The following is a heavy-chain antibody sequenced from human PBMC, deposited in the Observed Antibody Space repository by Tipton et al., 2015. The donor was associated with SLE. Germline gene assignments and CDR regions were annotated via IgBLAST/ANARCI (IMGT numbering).Heavy chain of an antibody. CDR3: ATQYGGFFYGLDV. Sequence: QLVQSGAEVKKPGASVKVSCRASGYTFTSYGIGWLRQAPGQGPEWIGWISPYNGHTQYAQNLQDRVTLTTDTSTSTAYMELRRLRSDDTAVYYCATQYGGFFYGLDVWGQGTTVIVS. CDR2: ISPYNGHT. J-gene: IGHJ6*02. D-gene: IGHD4-23*01. V-gene: IGHV1-18*01. CDR1: GYTFTSYG.